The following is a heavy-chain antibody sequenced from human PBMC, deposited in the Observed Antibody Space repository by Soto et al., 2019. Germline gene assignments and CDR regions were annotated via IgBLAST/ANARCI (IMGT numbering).Heavy chain of an antibody. D-gene: IGHD6-13*01. CDR1: GGSISSGGYS. CDR3: AHGGSRSWYDRYFDL. J-gene: IGHJ2*01. CDR2: IYRSGST. Sequence: QLQLQESGSGLVKPSQTLSLTCAVSGGSISSGGYSWSWIRQPPGKGLEWIGYIYRSGSTYYNPSLKSRVTISVDRPKNQFSLKLSSVTAADTAVYYCAHGGSRSWYDRYFDLWGRGTLVTVSS. V-gene: IGHV4-30-2*01.